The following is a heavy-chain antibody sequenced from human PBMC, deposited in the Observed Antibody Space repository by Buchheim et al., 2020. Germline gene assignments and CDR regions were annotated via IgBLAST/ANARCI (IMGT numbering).Heavy chain of an antibody. J-gene: IGHJ4*02. V-gene: IGHV1-46*01. CDR3: ARGFYGGDYFDY. CDR2: INPSGGST. Sequence: QVQLVQSGAEVKKPGAPVRVSCKASGYTFSKYYIHLVRQAPGQGLEWMGIINPSGGSTYYAQEFQGRVTMTADTSTSTVYMELSSLRSEDTALFYCARGFYGGDYFDYWGQGTL. CDR1: GYTFSKYY. D-gene: IGHD4-23*01.